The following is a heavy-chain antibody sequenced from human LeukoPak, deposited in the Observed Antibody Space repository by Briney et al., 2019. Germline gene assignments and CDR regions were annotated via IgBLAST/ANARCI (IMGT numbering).Heavy chain of an antibody. Sequence: GGSLRLSCAVSGFPFSEAWMGWVRQAPGKGLEWVGRITSTTDGGTTDHAAPVRGRFTISRDDSKTTLYLQMNGLKTEDTAVYYCTTYLTTRGQGTLVTVSS. CDR3: TTYLTT. J-gene: IGHJ4*02. CDR2: ITSTTDGGTT. V-gene: IGHV3-15*01. D-gene: IGHD4/OR15-4a*01. CDR1: GFPFSEAW.